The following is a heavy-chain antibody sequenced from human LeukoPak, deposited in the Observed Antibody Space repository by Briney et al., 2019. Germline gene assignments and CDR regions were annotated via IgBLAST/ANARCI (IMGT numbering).Heavy chain of an antibody. J-gene: IGHJ5*02. CDR3: ARGFNRGFDP. V-gene: IGHV3-53*01. Sequence: GGSLRISCVASGFTVSSNYMSWVRQAPGKGLEWVSVIYAGGSTYYADSVKGRFTFSRDNSKNTLYLQMNSLRAEDTAVYYCARGFNRGFDPWGQGTLVTVSS. CDR1: GFTVSSNY. D-gene: IGHD1-14*01. CDR2: IYAGGST.